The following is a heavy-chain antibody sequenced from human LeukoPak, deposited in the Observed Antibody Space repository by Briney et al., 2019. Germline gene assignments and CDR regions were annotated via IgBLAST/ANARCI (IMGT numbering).Heavy chain of an antibody. CDR3: AGRIFDI. Sequence: GGSLRLSCAASGFTFSTYWMAWIRQAPGKGLEWVANIKEDGSEKYYVDSVKGRFTISRDNAKNSVFLQMNRLRVEDTAVYYCAGRIFDIWAKGQWSPSLQ. CDR1: GFTFSTYW. D-gene: IGHD1-26*01. J-gene: IGHJ3*02. CDR2: IKEDGSEK. V-gene: IGHV3-7*01.